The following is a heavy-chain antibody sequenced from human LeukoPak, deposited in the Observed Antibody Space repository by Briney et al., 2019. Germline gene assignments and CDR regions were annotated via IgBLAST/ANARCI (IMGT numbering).Heavy chain of an antibody. Sequence: GGSLRLSCAASGFTVSSNYMSWVRQAPGKGLEWVSVIYSGGSTYYADSVKGRFTISRDNSKNTLYLQMNSLRAEDTAVYYCARGFSGTPELYRGQGTLVTVSS. V-gene: IGHV3-66*01. CDR2: IYSGGST. CDR1: GFTVSSNY. D-gene: IGHD1-1*01. CDR3: ARGFSGTPELY. J-gene: IGHJ4*02.